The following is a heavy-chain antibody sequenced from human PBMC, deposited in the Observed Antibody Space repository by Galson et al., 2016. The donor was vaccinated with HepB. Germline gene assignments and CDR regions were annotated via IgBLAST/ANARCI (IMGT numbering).Heavy chain of an antibody. CDR1: GGSIRSGGYY. CDR3: ARANSYGSGSYMGSWVDP. Sequence: TLSLTCTVSGGSIRSGGYYWSWIRRYPGKGLEWIGCIYYSGSTYYNPSLKSRVTISLDTSNNQFSLKLSSVTAADTAVYYCARANSYGSGSYMGSWVDPWGQGTLVTVSS. V-gene: IGHV4-31*03. J-gene: IGHJ5*02. D-gene: IGHD3-10*01. CDR2: IYYSGST.